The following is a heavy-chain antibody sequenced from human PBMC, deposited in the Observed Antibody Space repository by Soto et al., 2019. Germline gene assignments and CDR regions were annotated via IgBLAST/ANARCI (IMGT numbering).Heavy chain of an antibody. V-gene: IGHV3-15*01. D-gene: IGHD3-3*01. CDR3: TTDNHRIRFLEWLLPDDY. J-gene: IGHJ4*02. CDR1: GFTFSNAW. Sequence: GGSLRLSCAASGFTFSNAWMSWVRQAPGKGLEWVGRIKSKTDGGTTDYAAPVKGRFTISRDDSKNTLYLQMNSLKTEDTAVYYCTTDNHRIRFLEWLLPDDYWGQGTLVTVSS. CDR2: IKSKTDGGTT.